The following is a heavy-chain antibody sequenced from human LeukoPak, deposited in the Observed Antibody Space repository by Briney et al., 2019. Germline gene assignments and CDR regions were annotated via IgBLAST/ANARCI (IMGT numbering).Heavy chain of an antibody. D-gene: IGHD5-18*01. J-gene: IGHJ4*02. CDR1: GFTFSSYA. Sequence: GGSLRLSCAASGFTFSSYAMSWVRQAPGKGLEWVSAISGSGGSTYYADSVKGRFTISRDNSKNTLYLQMNSLRAEDTALYYCATSARTSDTAMVNYWGQGTLVTVSS. V-gene: IGHV3-23*01. CDR3: ATSARTSDTAMVNY. CDR2: ISGSGGST.